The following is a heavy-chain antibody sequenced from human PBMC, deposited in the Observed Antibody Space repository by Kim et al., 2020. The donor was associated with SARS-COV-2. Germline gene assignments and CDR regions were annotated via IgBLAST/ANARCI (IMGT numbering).Heavy chain of an antibody. D-gene: IGHD1-1*01. Sequence: GGSLRLSCAASGFTFSDYYMSWIRQAPGKGLEWVSYISDSGSAIYYADSVKGRFTISRDNAKNSLSLQMNSLRAEDTAVYYCARFIGSTTWTIKYYFDYWGQGTLVTVSS. J-gene: IGHJ4*02. V-gene: IGHV3-11*04. CDR3: ARFIGSTTWTIKYYFDY. CDR1: GFTFSDYY. CDR2: ISDSGSAI.